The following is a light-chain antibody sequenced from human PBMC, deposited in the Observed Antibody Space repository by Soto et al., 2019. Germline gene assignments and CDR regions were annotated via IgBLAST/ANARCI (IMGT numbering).Light chain of an antibody. CDR1: SSDIGGYNY. V-gene: IGLV2-14*01. CDR2: EVS. CDR3: SSYTSSATRL. Sequence: QSALTQPASMSGSPGQSITISCTGTSSDIGGYNYVSWYQQHPGKAPKRIIYEVSDRPSGISDRFTGSKSGNTASLTISGLQADDEADYYCSSYTSSATRLFGGGTKLTVL. J-gene: IGLJ3*02.